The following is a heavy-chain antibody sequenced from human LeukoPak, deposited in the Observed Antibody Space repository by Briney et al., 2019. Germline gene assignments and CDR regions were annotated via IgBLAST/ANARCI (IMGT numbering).Heavy chain of an antibody. CDR2: TIPILGIA. CDR3: ARGMGRDGYNLDY. J-gene: IGHJ4*02. V-gene: IGHV1-69*04. Sequence: SVKVSCKTSGGTFSSYAISWVRQAPGQGLVWMGRTIPILGIANYAQKFQGRVTITADKSTSTAYMELSSLRSEDTAVYYCARGMGRDGYNLDYWGQGTLVTVSS. D-gene: IGHD5-24*01. CDR1: GGTFSSYA.